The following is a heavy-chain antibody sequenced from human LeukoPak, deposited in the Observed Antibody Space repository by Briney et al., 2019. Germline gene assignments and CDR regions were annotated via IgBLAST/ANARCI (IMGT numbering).Heavy chain of an antibody. Sequence: PGGSLRLSCAASGFTFSSYAMSWVRQAPGKGLEWVSAISGSGGSTYYADSVKGRFTISRDNSKNTLYLQMNSLRAEDTAVYYCAKSRYYYDSSGYAPRYYFDYWGQGTLVTVSS. D-gene: IGHD3-22*01. J-gene: IGHJ4*02. CDR2: ISGSGGST. CDR1: GFTFSSYA. V-gene: IGHV3-23*01. CDR3: AKSRYYYDSSGYAPRYYFDY.